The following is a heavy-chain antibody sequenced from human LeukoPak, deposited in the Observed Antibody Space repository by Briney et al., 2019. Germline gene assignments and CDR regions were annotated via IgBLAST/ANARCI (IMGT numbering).Heavy chain of an antibody. D-gene: IGHD3-10*01. V-gene: IGHV4-34*01. CDR1: GGSLSGYY. J-gene: IGHJ6*03. CDR2: INHSGST. CDR3: ARGAPFFYGSGSYPRYYYYYMDV. Sequence: SETLSLTCAVYGGSLSGYYWSWIRQPPGKGLEWIGEINHSGSTNYNPSLKSRVTISVDTSKNQFSLKLSSVTAADTAVYYCARGAPFFYGSGSYPRYYYYYMDVWGKGTTVTVSS.